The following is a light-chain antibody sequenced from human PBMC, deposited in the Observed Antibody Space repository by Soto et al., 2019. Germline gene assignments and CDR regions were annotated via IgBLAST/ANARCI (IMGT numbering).Light chain of an antibody. CDR3: QQYNNWPLT. Sequence: DIVLTQSPATLSVSPGERATLSCRASQSVSSNLAWYQQKAGQAPRLLMYGASTRATGIPARFSGSGSGTEFALTISSLQSEDFAVYYCQQYNNWPLTFGGGTKVDI. J-gene: IGKJ4*01. CDR2: GAS. CDR1: QSVSSN. V-gene: IGKV3-15*01.